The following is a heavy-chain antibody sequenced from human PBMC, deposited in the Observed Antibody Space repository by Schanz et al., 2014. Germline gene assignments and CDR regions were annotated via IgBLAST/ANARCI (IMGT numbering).Heavy chain of an antibody. D-gene: IGHD3-10*01. V-gene: IGHV3-23*04. J-gene: IGHJ4*02. CDR3: AKDDVWASGSYYDY. CDR2: IVGSGDST. CDR1: GFTFSSYA. Sequence: EVQLVESGGGFVQPGGSLRLSCAASGFTFSSYAMSWVRQAPGKGLEWVSHIVGSGDSTYYADSVKGRFTISRDNSKNTLYLQMNSLRAEDTAVYYCAKDDVWASGSYYDYWGQGTLVTVSS.